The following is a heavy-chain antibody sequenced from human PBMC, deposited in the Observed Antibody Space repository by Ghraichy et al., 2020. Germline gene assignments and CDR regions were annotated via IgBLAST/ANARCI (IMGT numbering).Heavy chain of an antibody. CDR3: AREYYDILTGYKGNWFDP. CDR1: GFSFSDYA. V-gene: IGHV3-33*01. Sequence: GESLNISCAASGFSFSDYAMHWVRQAPGNGLEWVAVIWYDGSHEYYVDSVKGRFTISRDNSKNTLYLQMNSLRAEDTAVYYCAREYYDILTGYKGNWFDPWGQGTLVTVSS. CDR2: IWYDGSHE. J-gene: IGHJ5*02. D-gene: IGHD3-9*01.